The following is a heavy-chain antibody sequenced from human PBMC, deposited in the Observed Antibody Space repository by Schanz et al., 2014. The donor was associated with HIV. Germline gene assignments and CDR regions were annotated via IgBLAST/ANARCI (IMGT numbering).Heavy chain of an antibody. V-gene: IGHV3-23*04. D-gene: IGHD6-19*01. CDR2: ISGSGGST. J-gene: IGHJ4*02. CDR1: GFTFSSYA. Sequence: EVQLVESGGGLVQPGRSLRLSCAASGFTFSSYAMSWVRQAPGKGLEWVSVISGSGGSTYYADSVKGRFTISRDNSKNTVYLQMNSLRAEDTAVYYCAKGLRQWLVLGVSDYWGQGTLVTVSS. CDR3: AKGLRQWLVLGVSDY.